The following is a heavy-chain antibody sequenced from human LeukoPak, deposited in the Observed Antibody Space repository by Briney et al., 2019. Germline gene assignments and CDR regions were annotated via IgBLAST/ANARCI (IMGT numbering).Heavy chain of an antibody. CDR3: AKTMGRIDVDY. D-gene: IGHD2-15*01. CDR1: GFSFSTFA. CDR2: ITDSGAST. J-gene: IGHJ4*02. V-gene: IGHV3-23*01. Sequence: PGGSLRLSCAASGFSFSTFAMSWVRQAPGKGLELVSTITDSGASTYYADSVKGRFTISRDNSKNTMYLQMDSLTAEDTAVYYCAKTMGRIDVDYWGQGTLITVSS.